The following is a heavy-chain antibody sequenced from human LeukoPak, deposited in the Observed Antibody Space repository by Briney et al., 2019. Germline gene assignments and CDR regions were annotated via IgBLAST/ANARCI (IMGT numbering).Heavy chain of an antibody. V-gene: IGHV3-33*01. CDR2: IWYDGSNK. J-gene: IGHJ4*02. CDR1: GFTFSSYG. D-gene: IGHD1-14*01. CDR3: AREILGGFNPGAY. Sequence: GGSLRLSCAASGFTFSSYGMHWVRQAPGKGLEWVAVIWYDGSNKYYADSVKGRFTISRDNSKNTLYLQMNSLRAEDTAVYYCAREILGGFNPGAYWGQGTLVTVSS.